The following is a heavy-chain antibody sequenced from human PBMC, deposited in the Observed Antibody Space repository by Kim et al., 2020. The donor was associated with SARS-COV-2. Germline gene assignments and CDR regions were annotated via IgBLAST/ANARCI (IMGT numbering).Heavy chain of an antibody. Sequence: KGRFTISRDNSKNTLYLQMNSLRAEDTAVYYCAKSRYCSSTSCPPGVDYWGQGTLVTVSS. V-gene: IGHV3-23*01. D-gene: IGHD2-2*01. CDR3: AKSRYCSSTSCPPGVDY. J-gene: IGHJ4*02.